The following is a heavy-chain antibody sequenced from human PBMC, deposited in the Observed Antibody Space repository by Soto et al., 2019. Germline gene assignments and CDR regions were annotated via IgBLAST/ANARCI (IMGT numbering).Heavy chain of an antibody. CDR1: GGTFSSYA. D-gene: IGHD3-10*01. J-gene: IGHJ6*02. CDR2: IIPIFGTA. Sequence: GASVKVSCKASGGTFSSYAISWVRQAPGQGLEWMGGIIPIFGTANYAQTFQGRVTITADESTSTAYMELSSLRSEDTAVYYCARDIETSGYYYGMDVWGQGTTVTVSS. CDR3: ARDIETSGYYYGMDV. V-gene: IGHV1-69*13.